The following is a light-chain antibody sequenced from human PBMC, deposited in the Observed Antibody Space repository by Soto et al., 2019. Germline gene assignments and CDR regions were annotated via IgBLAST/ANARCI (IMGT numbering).Light chain of an antibody. CDR1: QSVSSSY. CDR3: QQYGGSPPYT. Sequence: EIVLTQFPGTLSLSPGERATLSCRASQSVSSSYLAWYQQKPGQAPRLLIYAASSRATGIPDRFSGSGSGTDFTLTISRLEPEDFAVYYCQQYGGSPPYTFGQGTKLEIK. V-gene: IGKV3-20*01. J-gene: IGKJ2*01. CDR2: AAS.